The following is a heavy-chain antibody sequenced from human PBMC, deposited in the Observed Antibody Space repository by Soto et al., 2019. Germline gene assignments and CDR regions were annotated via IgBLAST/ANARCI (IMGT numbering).Heavy chain of an antibody. CDR2: IYYSGST. Sequence: PSETLSLTCTVSGGSISSSSYYWGWIRQPPGKGLEWIGSIYYSGSTYYNPSLKSRVTISVDTSKNQFSLKLSSVTAADTAVYYCARHTLESNWFDPWGQGTLVTVSS. CDR3: ARHTLESNWFDP. CDR1: GGSISSSSYY. D-gene: IGHD1-1*01. V-gene: IGHV4-39*01. J-gene: IGHJ5*02.